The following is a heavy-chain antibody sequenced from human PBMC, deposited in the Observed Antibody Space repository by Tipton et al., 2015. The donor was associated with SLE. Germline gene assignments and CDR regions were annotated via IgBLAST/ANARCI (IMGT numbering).Heavy chain of an antibody. CDR2: MNPNSGKT. D-gene: IGHD2-21*01. CDR1: GYTFTSYD. V-gene: IGHV1-8*01. Sequence: QLVQSGAEVKKPGASVKVSCKASGYTFTSYDISWVRQATGQGLEWMGWMNPNSGKTVYAQKFQGRVTMTTNTSISTAYMELSSLRSEDTAVYYCATPAYWSLYYGLDVWGQGTTVTVSS. J-gene: IGHJ6*02. CDR3: ATPAYWSLYYGLDV.